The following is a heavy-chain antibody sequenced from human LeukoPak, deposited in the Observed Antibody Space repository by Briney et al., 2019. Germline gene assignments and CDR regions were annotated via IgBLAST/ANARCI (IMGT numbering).Heavy chain of an antibody. CDR2: IFYSGST. CDR3: ASKTGYSSSWYGDDAFDI. J-gene: IGHJ3*02. CDR1: GGSISSSNYY. Sequence: SETLSLTCTVSGGSISSSNYYWGWIRQPPGKGLEWIGSIFYSGSTYYNPSLKSRVTMSVDTSKNQFSLKLSSVTAADTAVYYCASKTGYSSSWYGDDAFDIWGQGTMVTVSS. V-gene: IGHV4-39*07. D-gene: IGHD6-13*01.